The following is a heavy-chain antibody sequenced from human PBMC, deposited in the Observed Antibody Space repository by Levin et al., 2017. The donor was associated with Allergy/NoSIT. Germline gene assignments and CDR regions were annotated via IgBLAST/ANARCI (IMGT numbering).Heavy chain of an antibody. D-gene: IGHD6-19*01. Sequence: SLKISCAASGFTFDDYAMHWVRQAPGKGLEWVSGISWNSGSIGYADSVKGRFTISRDNAKNSLYLQMNSLRAEDTALYYCAKDVGWYGTFDYWGQGTLVTVSS. CDR2: ISWNSGSI. J-gene: IGHJ4*02. V-gene: IGHV3-9*01. CDR1: GFTFDDYA. CDR3: AKDVGWYGTFDY.